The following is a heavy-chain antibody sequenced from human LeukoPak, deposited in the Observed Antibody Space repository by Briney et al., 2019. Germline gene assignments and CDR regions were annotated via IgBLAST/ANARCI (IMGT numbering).Heavy chain of an antibody. J-gene: IGHJ6*02. CDR1: GFTFSSYW. Sequence: GGSLRLSRAASGFTFSSYWMHWVRQAPGKGLVWVSRINSDGSSTSYADSVKGRFTISRDNAKNTLYLQMNSLRAEDTAVYYCCEGYYYYDMDVWGQGTTVTVSS. V-gene: IGHV3-74*01. CDR2: INSDGSST. CDR3: CEGYYYYDMDV.